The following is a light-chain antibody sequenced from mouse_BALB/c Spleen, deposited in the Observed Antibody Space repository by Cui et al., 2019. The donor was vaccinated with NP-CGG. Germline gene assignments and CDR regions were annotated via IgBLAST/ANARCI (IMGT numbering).Light chain of an antibody. CDR1: TGAVTTNNY. V-gene: IGLV1*01. Sequence: HAVVTQESALTTSPGATVTLTCRSSTGAVTTNNYANWVQEKPDHLFTGLIGGTNNRAPGVPARFSGSLIGDKAALTITGAQTEDEAIYCCDLWYSNHWVFGGGTKVTVL. J-gene: IGLJ1*01. CDR2: GTN. CDR3: DLWYSNHWV.